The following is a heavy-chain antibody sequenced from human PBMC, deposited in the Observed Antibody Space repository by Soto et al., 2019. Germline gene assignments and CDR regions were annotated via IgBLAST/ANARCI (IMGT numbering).Heavy chain of an antibody. J-gene: IGHJ6*02. CDR1: GFTFASYT. CDR2: ISGRAGNT. V-gene: IGHV3-23*01. CDR3: ASKPRLEGLRGGTYYYYGMDV. D-gene: IGHD4-17*01. Sequence: EVQLLESGGGLVQPGGSLRLSCAASGFTFASYTMTWVRQAPGKGLEWVSVISGRAGNTYYADSVKGRFTISRDNSKNTLYLYMSSLRAEDTALYYCASKPRLEGLRGGTYYYYGMDVWGQGTTVTVSS.